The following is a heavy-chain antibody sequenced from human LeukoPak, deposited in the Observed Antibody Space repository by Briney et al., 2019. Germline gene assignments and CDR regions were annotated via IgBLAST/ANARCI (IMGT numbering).Heavy chain of an antibody. CDR2: INPNSGGT. Sequence: DSVKVSCKASGYTFTGYYMHWVRPAPGQGLEWMGWINPNSGGTHYAQKLQGRPTLTRDTSTSTAYMELSRLRSDDTAVYYFAIAAVAGTFCDYWGQGTLVTVSS. V-gene: IGHV1-2*02. CDR1: GYTFTGYY. D-gene: IGHD6-19*01. J-gene: IGHJ4*02. CDR3: AIAAVAGTFCDY.